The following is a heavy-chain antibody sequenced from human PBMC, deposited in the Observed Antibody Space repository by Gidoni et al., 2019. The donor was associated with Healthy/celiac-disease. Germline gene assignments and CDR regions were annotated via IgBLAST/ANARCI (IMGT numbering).Heavy chain of an antibody. CDR1: GGTFSSYA. V-gene: IGHV1-69*01. CDR3: ASPEPYLAYSSSWYGAFDI. CDR2: IIPIFGTA. Sequence: QVQLVQSGAEVKKPGSSVKVSCKASGGTFSSYAISWVRQAPGQGLEWMGGIIPIFGTANYAQKFQGRVTITADESTSTAYMELSSLRSEDTAVYYCASPEPYLAYSSSWYGAFDIWGQGTMVTVSS. J-gene: IGHJ3*02. D-gene: IGHD6-13*01.